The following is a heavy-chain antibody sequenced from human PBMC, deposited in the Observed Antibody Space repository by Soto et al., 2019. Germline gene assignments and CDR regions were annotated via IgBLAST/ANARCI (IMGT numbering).Heavy chain of an antibody. CDR2: IYYSGST. CDR1: GGSISSYY. D-gene: IGHD5-12*01. CDR3: AGGGRIVATIGAFDI. J-gene: IGHJ3*02. Sequence: SETLSLTCTVSGGSISSYYWSWIRQPPGKGLEWIGYIYYSGSTNYNPSVKSRVTISVDTSKNQFSLKLSSVTAADTAVYYCAGGGRIVATIGAFDIWGQGTMVTVSS. V-gene: IGHV4-59*01.